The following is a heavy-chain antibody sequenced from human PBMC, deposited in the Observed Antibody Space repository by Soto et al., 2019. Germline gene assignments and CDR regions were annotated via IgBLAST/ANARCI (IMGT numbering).Heavy chain of an antibody. D-gene: IGHD2-8*02. J-gene: IGHJ4*02. CDR1: GGSLSGFY. CDR3: ARDKVTGILDY. V-gene: IGHV4-34*01. CDR2: INHSAST. Sequence: TMSLTCAVVGGSLSGFYCRWIPQPPGTGLEWISEINHSASTTHNPSLKSRVHISVDTSKNPFSLKLTSVTAADRVVYYGARDKVTGILDYWAQGPLVTVS.